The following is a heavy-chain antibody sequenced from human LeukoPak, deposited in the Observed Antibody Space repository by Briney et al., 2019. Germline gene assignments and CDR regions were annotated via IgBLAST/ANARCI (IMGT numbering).Heavy chain of an antibody. J-gene: IGHJ4*02. CDR2: MNPNSGNT. D-gene: IGHD2-2*01. CDR3: ARVWARYCSSTSCLAGY. CDR1: GYTFTSYD. V-gene: IGHV1-8*01. Sequence: GASVKVSCKASGYTFTSYDINWVRQATGQGLEWMGWMNPNSGNTGYAQKFQGRVTMTRNTSISTAYMELSSLRSEDTAVYYCARVWARYCSSTSCLAGYWGQGTLVTVSS.